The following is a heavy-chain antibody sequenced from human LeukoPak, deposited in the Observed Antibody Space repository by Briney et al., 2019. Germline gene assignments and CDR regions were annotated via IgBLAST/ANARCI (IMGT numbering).Heavy chain of an antibody. D-gene: IGHD6-6*01. V-gene: IGHV3-74*01. Sequence: GGSLRLSCTASGFSFSGHWMHWARQLPGKGLVWVSRISPTGSTTSYADSVMGRFTVSRDNAKNTLYLQVNNLRAEDTAVYYCARGPNSNWSGLDFWGQGTLLTVSS. CDR2: ISPTGSTT. J-gene: IGHJ4*02. CDR3: ARGPNSNWSGLDF. CDR1: GFSFSGHW.